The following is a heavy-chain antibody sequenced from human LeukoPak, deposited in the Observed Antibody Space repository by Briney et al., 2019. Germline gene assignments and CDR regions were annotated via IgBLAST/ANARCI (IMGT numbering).Heavy chain of an antibody. J-gene: IGHJ4*02. CDR1: GFTFSSYW. Sequence: GGSLRLSCAASGFTFSSYWMHWVRQAPGKGLEWVSRINSDGSSTSYADSVKGRFTISRDNAKNTLYLQMNSLRAGDTAMYYCTRARGPAAGLDYWGQGTLVTVSS. D-gene: IGHD6-13*01. V-gene: IGHV3-74*01. CDR2: INSDGSST. CDR3: TRARGPAAGLDY.